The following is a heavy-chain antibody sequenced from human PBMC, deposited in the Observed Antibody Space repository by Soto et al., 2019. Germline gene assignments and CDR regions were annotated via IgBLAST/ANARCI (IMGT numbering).Heavy chain of an antibody. CDR3: ASGYHYGSGSYYRTPTLGDV. D-gene: IGHD3-10*01. CDR1: GYTFTSYD. J-gene: IGHJ6*04. V-gene: IGHV1-8*01. CDR2: MNPNSGNT. Sequence: QVRLVQSGAEVKKPGASVKVSCKASGYTFTSYDINWVRQATGQGLEWMGWMNPNSGNTGYAQKFQGRVTMTRNTSIRTAYMKLSSLRSEDTAVYYCASGYHYGSGSYYRTPTLGDVWGKGTTVTVSS.